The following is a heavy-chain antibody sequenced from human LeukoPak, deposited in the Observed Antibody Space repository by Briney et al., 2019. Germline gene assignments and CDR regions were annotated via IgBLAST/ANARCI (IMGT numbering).Heavy chain of an antibody. CDR1: DYSISSGYGYY. CDR2: INHSGST. V-gene: IGHV4-38-2*02. CDR3: ARKAVLVLMVYAKAWFDP. Sequence: PSETLSLTCTVSDYSISSGYGYYWGWIRQPPGKGLEWIGEINHSGSTNYNPSLKSRVTISVDTSKNQFSLKLSSVTAADTAVYYCARKAVLVLMVYAKAWFDPWGQGTLVTVSS. J-gene: IGHJ5*02. D-gene: IGHD2-8*01.